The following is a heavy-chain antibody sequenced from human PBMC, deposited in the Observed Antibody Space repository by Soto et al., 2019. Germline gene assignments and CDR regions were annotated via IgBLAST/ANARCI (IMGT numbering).Heavy chain of an antibody. CDR1: GFTFISYG. V-gene: IGHV3-23*01. Sequence: GGSLRLSCAASGFTFISYGMTWVRQAPGKGLEWVSGITTTGRNTYYAESVKGRFTISRDNSKNVVYLQMNSLRVEDTAVYFCGRDLPSISGRPGGWFDPWGQGTLVTVSS. CDR2: ITTTGRNT. CDR3: GRDLPSISGRPGGWFDP. J-gene: IGHJ5*02. D-gene: IGHD6-6*01.